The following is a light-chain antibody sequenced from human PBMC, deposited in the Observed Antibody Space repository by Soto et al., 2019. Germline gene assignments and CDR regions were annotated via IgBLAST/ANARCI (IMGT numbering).Light chain of an antibody. CDR1: QSVKSN. CDR2: SAS. J-gene: IGKJ4*01. CDR3: QQYNEWPVT. V-gene: IGKV3-15*01. Sequence: EIVMTQSPATLSVSPGERATLSCRASQSVKSNLAWYQHKPGQAPRLLISSASTGATGIPARFSGSGSGTEFTLTINSLQSEDFAIYYCQQYNEWPVTFGGGTKVEIK.